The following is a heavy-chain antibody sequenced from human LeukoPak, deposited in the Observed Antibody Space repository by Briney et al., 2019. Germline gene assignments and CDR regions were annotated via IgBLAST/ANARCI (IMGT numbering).Heavy chain of an antibody. J-gene: IGHJ4*02. CDR3: ARDLGIVVVPAAMYFDY. D-gene: IGHD2-2*01. CDR2: ISGSGGST. V-gene: IGHV3-23*01. CDR1: GFTFSSYA. Sequence: GGSLRLSCAASGFTFSSYATSWVRQAPGKGLEWVSAISGSGGSTYYADSVKGRFTISRDNSKNTLYLQMNSLRAEDTAVYYCARDLGIVVVPAAMYFDYWGQGTLVTVSS.